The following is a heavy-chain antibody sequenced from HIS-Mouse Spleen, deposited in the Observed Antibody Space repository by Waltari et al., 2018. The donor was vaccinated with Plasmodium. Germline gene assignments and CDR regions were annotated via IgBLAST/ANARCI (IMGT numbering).Heavy chain of an antibody. CDR2: IYSGGST. CDR3: ARGMKSSSSAFDI. V-gene: IGHV3-53*01. D-gene: IGHD6-6*01. Sequence: EVQLVESGGGLIQPGGSLRLSCAASGLTVSRNYMSWVRQAPGKGLEWVSVIYSGGSTYYADSVKGRFTISRDNSKNTLYLQMNSLRAEDTAVYYCARGMKSSSSAFDIWGQGTMVTVSS. CDR1: GLTVSRNY. J-gene: IGHJ3*02.